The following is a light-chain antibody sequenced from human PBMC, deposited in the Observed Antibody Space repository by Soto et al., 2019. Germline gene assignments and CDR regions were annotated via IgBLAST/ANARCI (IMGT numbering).Light chain of an antibody. Sequence: DIVMTQSPDSLAVSLGERATINCKSSQSVLYSSNNKNYLAWYQQKAGQPPKLLIYWASTRQSGVPDRFSGSASETDFTLTISSLQAEDVAIYYCQQYYNPPLTFGGGTKVEIK. CDR2: WAS. CDR3: QQYYNPPLT. J-gene: IGKJ4*01. CDR1: QSVLYSSNNKNY. V-gene: IGKV4-1*01.